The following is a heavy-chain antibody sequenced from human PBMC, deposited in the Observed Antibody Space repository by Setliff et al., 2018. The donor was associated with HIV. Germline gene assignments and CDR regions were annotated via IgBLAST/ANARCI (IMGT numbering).Heavy chain of an antibody. CDR3: ARGIGISSSWDSLGWYNWFDP. Sequence: ASVKVSCKASGYTFSDYGINWVRQATGQGLEWMGWMNPNSGNTGYAQKFQGRVTMTRNTSISTAYMELSSLRSEDTAVYYCARGIGISSSWDSLGWYNWFDPWGQGTLVTVSS. J-gene: IGHJ5*02. D-gene: IGHD6-13*01. CDR2: MNPNSGNT. CDR1: GYTFSDYG. V-gene: IGHV1-8*02.